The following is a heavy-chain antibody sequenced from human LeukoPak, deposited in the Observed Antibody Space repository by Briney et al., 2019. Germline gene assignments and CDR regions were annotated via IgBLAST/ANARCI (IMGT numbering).Heavy chain of an antibody. CDR1: GGXXSGYY. J-gene: IGHJ4*02. D-gene: IGHD3-22*01. CDR2: INHSGST. CDR3: ARTHDSSGYYFDY. Sequence: ETLSLXXAVYGGXXSGYYWSXIRQPPGKGLEWIGEINHSGSTNYNPSLKSRVTISVDTSKNQFSLKLSSVTAADTAVYYCARTHDSSGYYFDYWGQGTLVTVSS. V-gene: IGHV4-34*01.